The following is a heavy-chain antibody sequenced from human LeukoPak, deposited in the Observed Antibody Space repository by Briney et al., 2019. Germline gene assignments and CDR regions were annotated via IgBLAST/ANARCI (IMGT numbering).Heavy chain of an antibody. J-gene: IGHJ3*02. CDR2: ISAYNGNT. CDR1: GYTFTSYG. CDR3: ARWQEGIVGATGLDAFDI. V-gene: IGHV1-18*01. D-gene: IGHD1-26*01. Sequence: RASVKVSCKASGYTFTSYGISWVRQAPGQGLEWMGWISAYNGNTNYAQKLQGRVTMTTDTSTSTAYMELRSLRSDDTAVYYCARWQEGIVGATGLDAFDIWGQGTMVTVSS.